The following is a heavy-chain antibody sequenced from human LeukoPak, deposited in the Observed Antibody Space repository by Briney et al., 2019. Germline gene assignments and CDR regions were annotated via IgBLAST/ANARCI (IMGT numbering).Heavy chain of an antibody. V-gene: IGHV3-21*01. CDR1: GFTFSSYW. D-gene: IGHD1-1*01. Sequence: GGSLRLSCAASGFTFSSYWMTWVRQAPGKGLEWVSSISSSSSYIYYADSVKGRFTISRDNAKNSLYLQMNSLRAEDTAVYYCARGPLGTGEIDYWGQGTLVTVSS. CDR2: ISSSSSYI. CDR3: ARGPLGTGEIDY. J-gene: IGHJ4*02.